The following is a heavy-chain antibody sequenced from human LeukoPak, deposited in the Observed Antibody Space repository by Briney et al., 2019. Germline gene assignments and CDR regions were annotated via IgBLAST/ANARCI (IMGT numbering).Heavy chain of an antibody. CDR2: INSDGSST. D-gene: IGHD3-22*01. CDR1: GFTFGSCW. CDR3: ARDRQYYDSSGYYSKDPEGY. V-gene: IGHV3-74*01. Sequence: GESLRLSCAASGFTFGSCWMHWVRQAPGKGLVWVSRINSDGSSTSYADSVKGRFTISRDNAKNTLYLQMNSLRAEDTAVYYCARDRQYYDSSGYYSKDPEGYWGQGTLVTVPS. J-gene: IGHJ4*02.